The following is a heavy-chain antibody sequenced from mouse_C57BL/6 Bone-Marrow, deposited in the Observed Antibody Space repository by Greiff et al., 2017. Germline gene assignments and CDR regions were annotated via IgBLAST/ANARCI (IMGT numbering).Heavy chain of an antibody. J-gene: IGHJ1*03. D-gene: IGHD1-1*01. CDR3: ALYYDSSIYWYIDD. Sequence: VQLHQSGAELSRPGAPVKLSCTVSGYTFTSSGISWVKQRTGQGLEWFGEIDPRSGNIYYNEKFKGKATLTADKSSSTAYMELRSLTSEDSAVYFGALYYDSSIYWYIDDWGTGTTVTVSS. CDR1: GYTFTSSG. CDR2: IDPRSGNI. V-gene: IGHV1-81*01.